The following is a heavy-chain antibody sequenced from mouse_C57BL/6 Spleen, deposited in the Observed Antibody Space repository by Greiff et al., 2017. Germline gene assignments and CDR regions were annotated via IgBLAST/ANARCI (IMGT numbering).Heavy chain of an antibody. CDR1: GYNFTSYW. V-gene: IGHV1-53*01. Sequence: QVQLQQPGPELVKPGASVKLSCKASGYNFTSYWMHWVKQRPGQGLEWIGNINPSNGGTNYNEKVKSKATLTVDKSSRTAYMQLSSLTSENTAVYYCARRETYGSLDYWGQGTTRTVSS. J-gene: IGHJ2*01. CDR3: ARRETYGSLDY. CDR2: INPSNGGT. D-gene: IGHD1-1*01.